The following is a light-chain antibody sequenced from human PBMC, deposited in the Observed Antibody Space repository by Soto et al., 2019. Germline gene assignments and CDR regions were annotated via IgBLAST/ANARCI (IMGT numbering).Light chain of an antibody. CDR3: SSYTSSCTYV. J-gene: IGLJ1*01. CDR1: SGDVGGYNY. CDR2: DVS. V-gene: IGLV2-14*01. Sequence: QSVLTQPASVSGSPGQSITISCTGTSGDVGGYNYVSWYQQHPGKAPKLMIYDVSNRPSGVSNRFSGSKSSNTASLTISGLQAEDEADYYCSSYTSSCTYVFGTGTKVTVL.